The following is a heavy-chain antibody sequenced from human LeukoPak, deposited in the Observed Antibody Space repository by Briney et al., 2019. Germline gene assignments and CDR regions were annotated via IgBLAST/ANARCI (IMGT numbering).Heavy chain of an antibody. CDR1: GGTFSSYA. J-gene: IGHJ3*02. Sequence: GASVKVSCKASGGTFSSYAISWVRQAPGQGLEWMGGIIPIFGTANYAQKFQGRVTITADESTSTAYMELSSLRSEDTAVYYCARGLCTGGVCYSAFDIWGQGTMVTVSS. CDR3: ARGLCTGGVCYSAFDI. V-gene: IGHV1-69*13. CDR2: IIPIFGTA. D-gene: IGHD2-8*02.